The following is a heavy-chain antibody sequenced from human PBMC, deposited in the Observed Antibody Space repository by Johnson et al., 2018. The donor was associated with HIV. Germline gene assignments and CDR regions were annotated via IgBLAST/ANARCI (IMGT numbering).Heavy chain of an antibody. D-gene: IGHD1-26*01. Sequence: VQLVESGGGLVQPGGSLRLSCAASGFTFSSYDMHWVRQATGKGLEWVSAIGTAGDTYYPGSVKGRFTISRENAKNSLYLQMNSLRAGDTAVYYCASAYSGSYINDAFDIWGQGTMVTVSS. CDR1: GFTFSSYD. CDR2: IGTAGDT. J-gene: IGHJ3*02. V-gene: IGHV3-13*01. CDR3: ASAYSGSYINDAFDI.